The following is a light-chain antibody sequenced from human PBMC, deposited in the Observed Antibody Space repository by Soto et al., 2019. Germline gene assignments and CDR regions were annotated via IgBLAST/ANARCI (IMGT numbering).Light chain of an antibody. J-gene: IGKJ1*01. CDR1: XLVHSDGNTY. CDR3: MQARSLRR. CDR2: IVS. Sequence: XLVHSDGNTYLNWFHQGPVQSPSRLVYIVSDLDPDVPDRFSGGGSGTDFTLRISKEEDEGVGVYYSMQARSLRRFCQVTKVDIK. V-gene: IGKV2-30*02.